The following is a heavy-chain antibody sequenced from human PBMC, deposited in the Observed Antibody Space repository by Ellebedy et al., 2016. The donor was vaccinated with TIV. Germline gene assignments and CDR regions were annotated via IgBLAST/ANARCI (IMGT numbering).Heavy chain of an antibody. Sequence: PGGSLRLSCAASGFSIRNYYMSWIRQAPGKGLEWLAYLSGNANNIQYADPVKGRLTISRDNAKNSIYLQMNNLRGDDTALYIWAREDIVVVRDGMDVWGHGTTVTVSS. V-gene: IGHV3-11*04. J-gene: IGHJ6*02. D-gene: IGHD2-2*01. CDR3: AREDIVVVRDGMDV. CDR1: GFSIRNYY. CDR2: LSGNANNI.